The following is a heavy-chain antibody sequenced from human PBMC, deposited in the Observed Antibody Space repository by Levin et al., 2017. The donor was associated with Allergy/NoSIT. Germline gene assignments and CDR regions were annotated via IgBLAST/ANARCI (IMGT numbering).Heavy chain of an antibody. CDR3: TRYYYDSSGYYLACDY. D-gene: IGHD3-22*01. Sequence: GGSLRLSCTASGFTFGDYAMSWFRQAPGKGLEWVGFIRSKAYGGTTEYAASVKGRFTISRDDSKSIAYLQMNSLKTEDTAVYYCTRYYYDSSGYYLACDYWGQGTLVTVSS. CDR2: IRSKAYGGTT. V-gene: IGHV3-49*03. CDR1: GFTFGDYA. J-gene: IGHJ4*02.